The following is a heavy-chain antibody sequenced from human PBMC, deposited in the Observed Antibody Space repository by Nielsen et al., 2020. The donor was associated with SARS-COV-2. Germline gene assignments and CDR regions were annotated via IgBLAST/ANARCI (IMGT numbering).Heavy chain of an antibody. CDR2: ISRDASDT. CDR1: GFTFSRYG. D-gene: IGHD3-3*01. CDR3: AKDFWSSPNQVGPDY. J-gene: IGHJ4*02. Sequence: GESLKISCAASGFTFSRYGVHWVRQAPGKGLEWMAIISRDASDTFYPDSVKGRFTVSRDNSKNTVYLQMNSLRPEDTAVYYCAKDFWSSPNQVGPDYWGQGTLVTVSS. V-gene: IGHV3-30*18.